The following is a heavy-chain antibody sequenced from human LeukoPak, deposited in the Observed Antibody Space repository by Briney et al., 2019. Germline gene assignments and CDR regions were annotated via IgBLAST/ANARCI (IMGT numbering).Heavy chain of an antibody. J-gene: IGHJ4*02. CDR1: GFTFSNYA. V-gene: IGHV3-15*01. CDR2: MKSKRDGGAT. CDR3: AKTSGSYSTPCDY. D-gene: IGHD1-26*01. Sequence: GGSLRLSCAASGFTFSNYAMTWVRQAPGSGLEWVGRMKSKRDGGATEYAAPVKGRFTISRDNSKNTLYLQMNSLRAEDTAVYYCAKTSGSYSTPCDYWGQGTLVTVSS.